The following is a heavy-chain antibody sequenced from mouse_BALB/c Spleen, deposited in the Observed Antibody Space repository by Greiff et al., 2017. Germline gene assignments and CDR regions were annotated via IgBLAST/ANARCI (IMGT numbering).Heavy chain of an antibody. CDR3: ARGGELGRYFDV. Sequence: VKLMESGPGLVAPSQSLSITCTVSGFSLTSYGVHWVRQPPGKGLEWLGVIWAGGSTNYNSALMSRLSISKDNSKSQVFLKMNSLQTDDTAMYYCARGGELGRYFDVWGAGTTVTVSS. CDR2: IWAGGST. V-gene: IGHV2-9*02. CDR1: GFSLTSYG. D-gene: IGHD4-1*01. J-gene: IGHJ1*01.